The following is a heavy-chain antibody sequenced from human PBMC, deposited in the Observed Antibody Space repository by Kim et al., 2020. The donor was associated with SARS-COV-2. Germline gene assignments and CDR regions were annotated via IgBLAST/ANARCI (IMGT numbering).Heavy chain of an antibody. V-gene: IGHV4-39*01. J-gene: IGHJ4*02. CDR2: GST. CDR3: ARKLTEFDY. Sequence: GSTYYNPSRKSRVTISVDTSKNQCSLKLSSVTAADTAVYYCARKLTEFDYWGQGTLVTVSS.